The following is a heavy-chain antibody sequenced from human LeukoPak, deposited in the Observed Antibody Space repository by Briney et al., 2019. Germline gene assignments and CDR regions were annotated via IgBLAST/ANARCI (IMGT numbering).Heavy chain of an antibody. CDR1: GYTFTSYG. Sequence: ASVKVSCKASGYTFTSYGISWVRQAPGQGLEWMGWISAYKGNTNYAQKLQGRVTMTTDTATSTAYMELRSLRSGDTAVYYCAGMSHGGSFDYWGQGTLVTVSS. CDR3: AGMSHGGSFDY. CDR2: ISAYKGNT. D-gene: IGHD3-16*01. J-gene: IGHJ4*02. V-gene: IGHV1-18*01.